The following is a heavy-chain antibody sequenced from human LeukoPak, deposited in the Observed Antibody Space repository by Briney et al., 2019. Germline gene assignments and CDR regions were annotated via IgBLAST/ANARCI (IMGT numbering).Heavy chain of an antibody. CDR2: ISDSGDST. D-gene: IGHD5-24*01. CDR1: GFTLSSYA. J-gene: IGHJ4*02. CDR3: AKKMTITGWLYYFDY. V-gene: IGHV3-23*01. Sequence: GGSLRLSCAVSGFTLSSYAMSWVRQAPGRGLEWVSAISDSGDSTYYADSVKGRFTVSRDNSKNTLYLQMNSLRAEDTAVYYCAKKMTITGWLYYFDYWGQGTLVTVSS.